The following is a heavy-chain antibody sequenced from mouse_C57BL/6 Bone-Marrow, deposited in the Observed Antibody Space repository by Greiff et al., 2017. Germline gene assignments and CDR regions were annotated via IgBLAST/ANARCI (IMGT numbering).Heavy chain of an antibody. CDR1: GYTFTDYY. D-gene: IGHD2-4*01. J-gene: IGHJ2*01. V-gene: IGHV1-19*01. Sequence: VQLQQSGPVLVKPGASVKMSCKASGYTFTDYYMNWVKQSHGKSLEWIGVINPYNGGTSYNQKFKGKATLTVDKSSSTAYMELNRLTSEDSAVYYCARDDYYYFDYWGQGTTLTVSS. CDR2: INPYNGGT. CDR3: ARDDYYYFDY.